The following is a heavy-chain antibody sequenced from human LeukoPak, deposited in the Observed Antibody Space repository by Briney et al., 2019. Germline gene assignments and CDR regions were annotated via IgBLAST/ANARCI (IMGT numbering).Heavy chain of an antibody. Sequence: SETLSLTCAVSGGSIGSSNWWSWVRQPPGKGLEWIGEIYHSGSTNYNPSLKSRVTISVDESKNQFSLKLSSVTAADTAVYYCARDTLSYYDSSGPLNYWGQGTLVTVSS. V-gene: IGHV4-4*02. CDR1: GGSIGSSNW. D-gene: IGHD3-22*01. CDR3: ARDTLSYYDSSGPLNY. CDR2: IYHSGST. J-gene: IGHJ4*02.